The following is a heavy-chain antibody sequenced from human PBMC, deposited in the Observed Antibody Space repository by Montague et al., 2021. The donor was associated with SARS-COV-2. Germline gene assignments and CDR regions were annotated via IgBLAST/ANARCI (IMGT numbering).Heavy chain of an antibody. CDR1: GGSISSSNW. Sequence: SETLSLTCAVSGGSISSSNWWRWVRQPPGKGLEWIGEIYHSGSTXYNPSLKSRVTISVDKSKNQFSLMLSSVTAADTAVYYCARESSGCFFRRCSRYGMDGEGQETSFTVSS. J-gene: IGHJ6*02. D-gene: IGHD6-19*01. CDR2: IYHSGST. CDR3: ARESSGCFFRRCSRYGMDG. V-gene: IGHV4-4*02.